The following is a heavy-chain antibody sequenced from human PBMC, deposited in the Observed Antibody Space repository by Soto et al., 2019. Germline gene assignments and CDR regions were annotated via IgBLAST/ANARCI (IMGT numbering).Heavy chain of an antibody. CDR2: ISAYNGNT. CDR3: ARSSSDPNYYYYGMDV. CDR1: GGTFSSYT. V-gene: IGHV1-18*01. J-gene: IGHJ6*02. Sequence: GASVKVSCKASGGTFSSYTTSWVRQAPGQGLEWMGWISAYNGNTNYAQKLQGRVTMTTDTSTSTAYMELRSLRSDDTAVYYCARSSSDPNYYYYGMDVWGQGTTVTVSS. D-gene: IGHD6-19*01.